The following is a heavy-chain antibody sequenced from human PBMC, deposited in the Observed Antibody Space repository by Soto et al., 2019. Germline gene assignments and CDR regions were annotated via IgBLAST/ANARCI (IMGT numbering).Heavy chain of an antibody. J-gene: IGHJ4*02. Sequence: QVQLQESGPGLVKPSQTLSLTCTVSGGSISSGGYYWSWIRQHPGKGLEWIGYIYYSGSTYYNPSRKSRVTISVDPSKNQLSLKLRSVTAADTAVYYWAREGLGMVRGLLDYWGQGTLVTVSS. CDR2: IYYSGST. D-gene: IGHD3-10*01. CDR1: GGSISSGGYY. V-gene: IGHV4-31*03. CDR3: AREGLGMVRGLLDY.